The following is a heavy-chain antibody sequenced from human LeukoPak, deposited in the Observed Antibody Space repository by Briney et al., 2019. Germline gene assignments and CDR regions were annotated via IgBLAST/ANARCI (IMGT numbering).Heavy chain of an antibody. CDR1: GFTFSSYS. V-gene: IGHV3-21*01. CDR2: ISSSSSYI. D-gene: IGHD2-2*01. Sequence: GGSLRLSCAASGFTFSSYSMNWVRQAPGKGLEWVSSISSSSSYIYYADSVKGRFTISRDNAKNSLYLQMNSLRAEDTAVYYCARVRGGYCSSTSCYAPLGYMDVWGKGPTVTVSS. J-gene: IGHJ6*03. CDR3: ARVRGGYCSSTSCYAPLGYMDV.